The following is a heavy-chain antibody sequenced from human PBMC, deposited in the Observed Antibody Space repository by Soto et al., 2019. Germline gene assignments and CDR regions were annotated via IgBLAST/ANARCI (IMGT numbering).Heavy chain of an antibody. D-gene: IGHD3-9*01. Sequence: ASVKVSCKASGYTFASYGISWVRQAPGQGLEWMGWISAYNGNTNYAQKLQGRVTMTTDTSTSTAYMELRSLRSEDTAVYYCARDAKYYDILTGYYGPHYYGMDVWGQGTTVTVSS. CDR3: ARDAKYYDILTGYYGPHYYGMDV. J-gene: IGHJ6*02. V-gene: IGHV1-18*01. CDR1: GYTFASYG. CDR2: ISAYNGNT.